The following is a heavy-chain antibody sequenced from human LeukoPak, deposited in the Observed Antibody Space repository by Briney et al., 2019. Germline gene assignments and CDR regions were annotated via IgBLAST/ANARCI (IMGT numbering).Heavy chain of an antibody. CDR3: ARDLSLGRHDDGEPFDS. CDR2: ISGYNGNT. J-gene: IGHJ4*02. CDR1: GDTFTNHG. D-gene: IGHD4-17*01. Sequence: ASVKVSCKTSGDTFTNHGISWVRQAPGQGLEWMGWISGYNGNTNYVQKFRGRITMTTDTSTSTAYLQLRSLSSDDAALYYCARDLSLGRHDDGEPFDSWGQGTLVTVSS. V-gene: IGHV1-18*01.